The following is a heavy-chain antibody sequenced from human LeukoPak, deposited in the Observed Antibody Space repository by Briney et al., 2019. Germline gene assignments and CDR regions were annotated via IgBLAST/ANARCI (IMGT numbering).Heavy chain of an antibody. V-gene: IGHV3-9*01. D-gene: IGHD3-22*01. CDR1: GFTFDDYG. J-gene: IGHJ4*02. Sequence: GGSLRLSCAASGFTFDDYGMHWVRQAPGKGLEWVSGISWNSGSIGYADSVKGRFTISRDNAKNSLYLQMNSLRAEDTALYYCAAGSGYSGSHYWGQGTLVTVSS. CDR2: ISWNSGSI. CDR3: AAGSGYSGSHY.